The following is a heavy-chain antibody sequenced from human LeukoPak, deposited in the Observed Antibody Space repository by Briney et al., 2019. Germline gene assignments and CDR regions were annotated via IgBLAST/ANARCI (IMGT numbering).Heavy chain of an antibody. V-gene: IGHV3-23*01. CDR3: AARPTSAAVAPSDF. D-gene: IGHD6-19*01. J-gene: IGHJ4*02. Sequence: GGSLRLSCAASGLTPSRCGMSWVRQAPGKGLEWVSAISGSGDGTYYADSVKGRFTISRDNSKSMLYLEMNSLRAEDTATYYCAARPTSAAVAPSDFWGQGTLVTVSS. CDR1: GLTPSRCG. CDR2: ISGSGDGT.